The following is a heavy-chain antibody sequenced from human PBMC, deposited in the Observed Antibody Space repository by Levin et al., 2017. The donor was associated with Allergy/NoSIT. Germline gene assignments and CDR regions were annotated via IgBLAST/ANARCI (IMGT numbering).Heavy chain of an antibody. Sequence: TSETLSLTCAVYGGSFSGYYWSWIRQPPGKGLEWIGEINHSGSTNYNPSLKSRVTISVDTSKNQFSLKLSSVTAADTAVYYCARVTHYGFDYWGQGTLVTVSS. CDR2: INHSGST. D-gene: IGHD4-17*01. CDR3: ARVTHYGFDY. V-gene: IGHV4-34*01. J-gene: IGHJ4*02. CDR1: GGSFSGYY.